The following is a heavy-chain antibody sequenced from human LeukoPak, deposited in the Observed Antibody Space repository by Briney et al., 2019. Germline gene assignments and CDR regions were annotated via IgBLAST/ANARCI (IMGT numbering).Heavy chain of an antibody. D-gene: IGHD3-9*01. V-gene: IGHV1-8*01. J-gene: IGHJ3*02. Sequence: ASVKVSCKASGYTFTSYDINWVRQATGQGLEWMGWMNPNSGNTGYAQKFQGRVTMTRNTSISTAYMELSSLRSEDTAAYYCATLAGYFDWLWSGAFDIWGQGTMVTVSS. CDR3: ATLAGYFDWLWSGAFDI. CDR1: GYTFTSYD. CDR2: MNPNSGNT.